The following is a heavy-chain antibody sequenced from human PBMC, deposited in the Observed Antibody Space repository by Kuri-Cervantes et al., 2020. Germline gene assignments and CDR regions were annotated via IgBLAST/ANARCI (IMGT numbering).Heavy chain of an antibody. Sequence: GESLKISCAASGFTVSSNYMSWVRQAPGTGLEWVSVIYSGGSTYYADSVKGRFTISRDNSKNTLYLQMNSLRAEDTAVYYCANDRGGSAWGQGTLVTVSS. J-gene: IGHJ5*02. D-gene: IGHD3-10*01. V-gene: IGHV3-53*05. CDR1: GFTVSSNY. CDR2: IYSGGST. CDR3: ANDRGGSA.